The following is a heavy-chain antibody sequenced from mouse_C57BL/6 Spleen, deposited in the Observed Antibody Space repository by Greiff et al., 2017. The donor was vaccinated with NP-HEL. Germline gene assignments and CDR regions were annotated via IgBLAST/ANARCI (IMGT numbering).Heavy chain of an antibody. Sequence: EVQLLESGADLVKPGGSLKLSCAASGFTFSSYCMSWVRQSPDQSLEWVATISPGARYTYYTDSVKGRFTISRDNTKNTLYLQMSSLKSEDAAMYDCARQEGDAWFAYWGQGTLVTVSA. D-gene: IGHD3-3*01. J-gene: IGHJ3*01. V-gene: IGHV5-6*01. CDR3: ARQEGDAWFAY. CDR2: ISPGARYT. CDR1: GFTFSSYC.